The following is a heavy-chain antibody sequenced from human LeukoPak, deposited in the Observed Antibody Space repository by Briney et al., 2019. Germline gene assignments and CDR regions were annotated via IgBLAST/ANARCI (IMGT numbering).Heavy chain of an antibody. J-gene: IGHJ4*02. D-gene: IGHD3-10*01. V-gene: IGHV3-23*01. CDR2: ISGSGYSA. Sequence: GGSLRLSCAVSGFTFSSYGMSWVRQAPGKGLEWVSAISGSGYSAYYADSVKGRFTISRDNSKNALFLQMNSLRAEDTAVYYCAKDALRAVPYYFDYWGQGTLVTVSS. CDR1: GFTFSSYG. CDR3: AKDALRAVPYYFDY.